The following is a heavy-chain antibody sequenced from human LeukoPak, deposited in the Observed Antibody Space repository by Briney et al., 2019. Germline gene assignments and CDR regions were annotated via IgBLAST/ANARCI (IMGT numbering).Heavy chain of an antibody. Sequence: SETLSLTCTVSGGSVSGGNYYCCWIRQSPGKGLEWIGYIHYSGSTVYNPSLKSRVTMSIDTSKNQFSLNLSSATAADTAVYYCTRTGSTGGYWGQGTLVTVSS. J-gene: IGHJ4*02. D-gene: IGHD1-7*01. CDR3: TRTGSTGGY. CDR2: IHYSGST. V-gene: IGHV4-61*01. CDR1: GGSVSGGNYY.